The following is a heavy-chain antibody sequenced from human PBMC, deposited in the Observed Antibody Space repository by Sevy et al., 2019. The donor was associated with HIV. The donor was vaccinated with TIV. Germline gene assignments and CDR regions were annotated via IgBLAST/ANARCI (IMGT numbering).Heavy chain of an antibody. V-gene: IGHV3-43*01. J-gene: IGHJ5*02. CDR1: GFTFDDYT. D-gene: IGHD6-19*01. Sequence: GGSLRLSCAASGFTFDDYTMHWVRQAPGKGLEWVSLISWDGGSTNYADSVKGRFTISRDNIKNSLYLQMNSLRTEDTTVDYSAKGYSREWEQWLVEVGFDHWGQGTLVTVSS. CDR3: AKGYSREWEQWLVEVGFDH. CDR2: ISWDGGST.